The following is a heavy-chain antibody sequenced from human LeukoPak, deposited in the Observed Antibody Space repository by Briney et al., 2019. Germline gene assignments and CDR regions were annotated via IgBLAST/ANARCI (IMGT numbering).Heavy chain of an antibody. D-gene: IGHD3-22*01. J-gene: IGHJ4*02. CDR3: AKEYSSPLEFQHYFDL. CDR2: IYHKGDT. V-gene: IGHV4-59*11. CDR1: GASMNSHY. Sequence: PSETLSLTCSVSGASMNSHYWSWIRQPPGKGLEWIGYIYHKGDTSYNPSLHSRVTLSVDTSKSQFSLKLRSVTAADSAIYYCAKEYSSPLEFQHYFDLWGQGTAVTVSS.